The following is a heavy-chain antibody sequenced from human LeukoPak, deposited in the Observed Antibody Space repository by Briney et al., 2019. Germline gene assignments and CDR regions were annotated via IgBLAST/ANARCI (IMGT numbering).Heavy chain of an antibody. D-gene: IGHD6-13*01. V-gene: IGHV4-59*01. CDR3: ARAKAAGSYDF. CDR1: GGPTTSYY. J-gene: IGHJ4*02. CDR2: THFSGSS. Sequence: SETLSLTCTVSGGPTTSYYWSWIRQPPGKGLEWIGYTHFSGSSNYNPSLKSRATTSLDRAKNQISLTLTSVTAADTAVYFCARAKAAGSYDFWGQGTLVTVSS.